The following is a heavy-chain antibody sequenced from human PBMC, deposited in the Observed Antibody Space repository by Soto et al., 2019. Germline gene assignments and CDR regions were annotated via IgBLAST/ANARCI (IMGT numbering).Heavy chain of an antibody. CDR3: ARDKYYDSTGTFDF. J-gene: IGHJ4*02. Sequence: SETLSLTCTVSGGSITSYFWTWVRRPPGKGLEWIGYIYHRGNTNYNPSLKSRVTFSVDTSKNQFSLKLSSVTAADTAVYYCARDKYYDSTGTFDFWGQGTLVTVSS. V-gene: IGHV4-59*01. CDR2: IYHRGNT. CDR1: GGSITSYF. D-gene: IGHD3-22*01.